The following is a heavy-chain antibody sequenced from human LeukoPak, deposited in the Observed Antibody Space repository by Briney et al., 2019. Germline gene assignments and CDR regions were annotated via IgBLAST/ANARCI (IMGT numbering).Heavy chain of an antibody. CDR3: ARDDGYCSSTSCYGGYYYYYMDV. Sequence: ASVKVSCKASGYTFTGYYMHWVRQAPGQGLEWMGWINPNSGGTNYAQKFQGRVTMTRDTSISTAYMELSRLRSDDTAVYYCARDDGYCSSTSCYGGYYYYYMDVWGKGTTVTVSS. J-gene: IGHJ6*03. D-gene: IGHD2-2*03. V-gene: IGHV1-2*02. CDR2: INPNSGGT. CDR1: GYTFTGYY.